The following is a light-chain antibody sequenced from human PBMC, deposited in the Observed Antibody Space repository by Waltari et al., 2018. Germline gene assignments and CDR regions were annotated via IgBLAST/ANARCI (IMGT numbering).Light chain of an antibody. CDR1: QTVRTY. J-gene: IGKJ2*01. CDR2: DAS. CDR3: QQRNNWPYT. V-gene: IGKV3-11*01. Sequence: EIVLTQSPATLSLSPGGRATLSCRASQTVRTYLAWYQQKPGQAPRLLIFDASSRATGIPAKFSGSGSGTDFTLTVSNLEPEDFAIYYCQQRNNWPYTFGQGTRVEIK.